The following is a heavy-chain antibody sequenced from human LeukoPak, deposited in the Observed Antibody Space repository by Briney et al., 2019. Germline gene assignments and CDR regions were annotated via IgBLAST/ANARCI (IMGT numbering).Heavy chain of an antibody. V-gene: IGHV3-23*01. J-gene: IGHJ4*02. CDR3: AKSGNGAYFDY. CDR1: GFIFSSYD. CDR2: IRGSGDTP. D-gene: IGHD5-12*01. Sequence: PGGSLRLSCAASGFIFSSYDMSWVRQAPGKGLEWVSAIRGSGDTPNYADSVKGRVTISRDNSKNTLYLLMNSLRAEDTAVYYCAKSGNGAYFDYWGQGTPVTVSS.